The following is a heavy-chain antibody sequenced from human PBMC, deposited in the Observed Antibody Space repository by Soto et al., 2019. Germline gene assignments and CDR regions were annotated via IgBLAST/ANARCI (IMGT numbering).Heavy chain of an antibody. D-gene: IGHD3-22*01. V-gene: IGHV1-18*01. CDR3: ARVGPNYYYDSSAEGYFDY. CDR2: ISAYNGNT. Sequence: ASVKVSCKASGYTFTSYGISWVRQAPGQGLEWIGWISAYNGNTNYAQKLQGRVTMTTDTSTSTAYMELRSLRSDDTAVYYCARVGPNYYYDSSAEGYFDYWGQGTLVTVSS. J-gene: IGHJ4*02. CDR1: GYTFTSYG.